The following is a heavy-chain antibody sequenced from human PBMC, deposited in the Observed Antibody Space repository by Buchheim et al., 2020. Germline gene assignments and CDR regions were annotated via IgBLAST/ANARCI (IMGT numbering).Heavy chain of an antibody. CDR3: TSGFRCSSTSCSFDY. J-gene: IGHJ4*02. Sequence: EGQLVESGGGLVEPGGSLRLPCAASGFTFINVWMSWVRQAPGKGLEWVGRIKSKTDGGTREYGAPVKGRFTISRDDSENMLYLQMDTLKSEDTAVYYCTSGFRCSSTSCSFDYWGQGTL. V-gene: IGHV3-15*01. CDR1: GFTFINVW. D-gene: IGHD2-2*01. CDR2: IKSKTDGGTR.